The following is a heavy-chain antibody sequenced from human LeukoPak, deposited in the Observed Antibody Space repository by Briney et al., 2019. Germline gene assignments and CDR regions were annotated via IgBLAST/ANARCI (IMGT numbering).Heavy chain of an antibody. V-gene: IGHV3-74*01. D-gene: IGHD2/OR15-2a*01. Sequence: PGGSLRLSCAASGFSFNSDWMDWVRQAPGKGLVWVSHINSDGSWTSYADSVKGRFTISKDNAKNTVYLQMNSLRAEDTAVYYCVSFYETYWGRGTLVTVSS. CDR3: VSFYETY. CDR2: INSDGSWT. CDR1: GFSFNSDW. J-gene: IGHJ4*02.